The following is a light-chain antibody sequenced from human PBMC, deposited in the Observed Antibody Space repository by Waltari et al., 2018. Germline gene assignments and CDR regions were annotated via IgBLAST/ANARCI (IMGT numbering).Light chain of an antibody. CDR3: HQFTSYPQPLFT. CDR1: QGISSA. Sequence: AIQLTQSPSSLSASVGDRVTITCRASQGISSALAWYQQKPGKAPKLLIYDASSLESGVPSRFSGSGSGTDFTLTISSLQPEDFATYSCHQFTSYPQPLFTLGPAIKVYLE. J-gene: IGKJ3*01. CDR2: DAS. V-gene: IGKV1-13*02.